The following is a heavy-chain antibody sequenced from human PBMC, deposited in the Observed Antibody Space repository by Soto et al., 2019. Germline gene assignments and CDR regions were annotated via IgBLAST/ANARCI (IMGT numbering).Heavy chain of an antibody. J-gene: IGHJ4*02. V-gene: IGHV3-23*01. CDR3: AKEVGYSSGYDYFDY. CDR1: GFTFSSYA. D-gene: IGHD6-19*01. Sequence: EVQLLGSGGGLVQPGGSLRLSCAASGFTFSSYAMSWVRQAPGKGLEWVSGISGSGVSTHYADSVKGRFTISRDNSKNPLYLQMNSLRAEDTAVYYCAKEVGYSSGYDYFDYWGQGPLVTVSS. CDR2: ISGSGVST.